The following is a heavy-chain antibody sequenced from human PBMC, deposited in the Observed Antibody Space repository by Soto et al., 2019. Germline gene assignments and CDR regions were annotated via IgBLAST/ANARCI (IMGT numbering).Heavy chain of an antibody. Sequence: PGESLKISCKGSGYSFTSYWIGWVRQMPWKGLEWMGVIYPGDSDPRYSPSFQGQVTISADKSISTAYLQWSSLKASDTAMYYCARRGFYGGDAFDIWGQGTMVTVSS. CDR2: IYPGDSDP. D-gene: IGHD4-17*01. CDR1: GYSFTSYW. V-gene: IGHV5-51*01. CDR3: ARRGFYGGDAFDI. J-gene: IGHJ3*02.